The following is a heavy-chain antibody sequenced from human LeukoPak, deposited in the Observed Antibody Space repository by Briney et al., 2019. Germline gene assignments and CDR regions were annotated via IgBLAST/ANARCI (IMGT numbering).Heavy chain of an antibody. Sequence: PGGSLRLSCAASGFTFSSYAMNWVRQAPGKGLEWASAISGSGGTTYYADSVRGRFTISRDNSKNTLYLQMNSLRAEDTAAYYCAKGDYGAYPHYFDYWGQGTLVPVSS. J-gene: IGHJ4*02. V-gene: IGHV3-23*01. CDR2: ISGSGGTT. CDR1: GFTFSSYA. CDR3: AKGDYGAYPHYFDY. D-gene: IGHD4-17*01.